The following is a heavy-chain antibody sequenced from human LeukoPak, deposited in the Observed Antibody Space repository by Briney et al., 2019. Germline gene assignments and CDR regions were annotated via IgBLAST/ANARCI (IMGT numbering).Heavy chain of an antibody. D-gene: IGHD5-18*01. V-gene: IGHV4-39*01. J-gene: IGHJ4*02. CDR2: IYYSGST. Sequence: PSETLSLTRTVSGGSISSSSYYWGWIRQPPGKGLEWIGSIYYSGSTYYNPSLKSRVTISVDTSKNQFSLKLSSVTAADTAVYYCASTWIQLWFFDYWGQGTLVTVSS. CDR1: GGSISSSSYY. CDR3: ASTWIQLWFFDY.